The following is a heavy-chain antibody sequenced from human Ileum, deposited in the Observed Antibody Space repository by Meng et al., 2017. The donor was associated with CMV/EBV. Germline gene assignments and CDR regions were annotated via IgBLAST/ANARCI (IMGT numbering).Heavy chain of an antibody. J-gene: IGHJ4*02. CDR3: AKDPSEL. D-gene: IGHD3-10*01. V-gene: IGHV3-30*02. CDR2: IRYDGTIK. Sequence: GESLKIFCAASGFTFSHYGMHWVRQAPGKGLEWVTFIRYDGTIKDYADSVKGRFSISRDNSMNRLYLQMSSLRVEDTAVYYCAKDPSELWGQGTLVTVSS. CDR1: GFTFSHYG.